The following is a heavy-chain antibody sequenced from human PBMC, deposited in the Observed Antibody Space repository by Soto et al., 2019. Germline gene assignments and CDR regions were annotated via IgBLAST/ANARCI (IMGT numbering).Heavy chain of an antibody. CDR1: GFTFSSYA. CDR2: ISYDVSNK. V-gene: IGHV3-30-3*01. J-gene: IGHJ6*02. CDR3: ARDRGRYDYGDYSYYYYGMDV. Sequence: HPGGSLRLSCAASGFTFSSYAMHWVRQAPGKGLEWVAVISYDVSNKYYADSVKGRFTISRDNSKNTLYLQMNSLRAEDTAVYYCARDRGRYDYGDYSYYYYGMDVWGQGTRVTVSS. D-gene: IGHD4-17*01.